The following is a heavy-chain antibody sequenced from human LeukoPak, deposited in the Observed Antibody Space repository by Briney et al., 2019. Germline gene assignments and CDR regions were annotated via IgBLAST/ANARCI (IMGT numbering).Heavy chain of an antibody. CDR3: TGEAAAGIDY. V-gene: IGHV3-7*01. CDR2: IKQDGSEK. CDR1: GFTFSTYW. Sequence: GGSLRLSCAASGFTFSTYWMSWVRQAPGKGLEWVANIKQDGSEKYYLDSVKGRFTISRDNAKNSLYLQMNSLRAEDTAVYLCTGEAAAGIDYWGQGTLVTVSS. D-gene: IGHD6-13*01. J-gene: IGHJ4*02.